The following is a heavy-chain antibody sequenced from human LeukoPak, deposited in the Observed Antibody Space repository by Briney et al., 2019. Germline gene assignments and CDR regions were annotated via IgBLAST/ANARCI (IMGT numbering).Heavy chain of an antibody. J-gene: IGHJ4*02. Sequence: GSLRLSCAASGFTFSSYSMNWVRQAPGKGLEWIGSIYYSGSTYYNPSLKSRVTISVDTPKNQFSLKPSSVTAADTAVYYCARLNGNYVASLDYWGRGTLVTVSS. D-gene: IGHD4-17*01. CDR3: ARLNGNYVASLDY. CDR2: IYYSGST. CDR1: GFTFSSYSMN. V-gene: IGHV4-39*01.